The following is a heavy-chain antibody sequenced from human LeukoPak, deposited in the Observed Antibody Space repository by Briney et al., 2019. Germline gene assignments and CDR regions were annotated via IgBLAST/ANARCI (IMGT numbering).Heavy chain of an antibody. D-gene: IGHD3-22*01. CDR2: ITSGTRT. V-gene: IGHV3-23*01. Sequence: GGSLRLSCVASGFTFSSHGMNWVRQAPGKGLEWVSGITSGTRTYYADSVKGRFAISRDNSKNTMYLQMNSLRAEDTAVYYCAREEYYYDSSGYRPVKWFDPWGQGTLVTVSS. J-gene: IGHJ5*02. CDR3: AREEYYYDSSGYRPVKWFDP. CDR1: GFTFSSHG.